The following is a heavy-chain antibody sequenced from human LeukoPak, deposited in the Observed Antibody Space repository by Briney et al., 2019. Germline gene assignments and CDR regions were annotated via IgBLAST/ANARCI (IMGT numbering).Heavy chain of an antibody. Sequence: PGGSLRLSCAASGFTFSSYAMGWVRQAPGKGLEWVSAISGSGGSTYYADSVRGRFTISRDNSKNTLYLQMNSLRAEDTAVYYCAKDSGGYDPFNFDYWGQGTLVTVSS. J-gene: IGHJ4*02. CDR1: GFTFSSYA. CDR2: ISGSGGST. CDR3: AKDSGGYDPFNFDY. D-gene: IGHD5-12*01. V-gene: IGHV3-23*01.